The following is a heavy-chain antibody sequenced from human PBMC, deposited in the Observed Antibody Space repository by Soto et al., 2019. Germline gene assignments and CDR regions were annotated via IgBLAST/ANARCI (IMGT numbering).Heavy chain of an antibody. CDR2: IIPISGTA. CDR3: ARSQGSSTSLEIYYYYYYGMDV. D-gene: IGHD2-2*01. CDR1: GGTFSSYA. Sequence: QVQLVQSGAEVKKPGSSVKVSCKASGGTFSSYAISWVRQAPGQGLELMGGIIPISGTANYAQKFQGRVTITADESTSTAHMELSSLRSEDTAVYYCARSQGSSTSLEIYYYYYYGMDVWGQGTTVTVSS. J-gene: IGHJ6*02. V-gene: IGHV1-69*01.